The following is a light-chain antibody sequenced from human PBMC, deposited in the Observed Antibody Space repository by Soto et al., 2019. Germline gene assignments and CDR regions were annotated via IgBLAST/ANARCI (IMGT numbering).Light chain of an antibody. CDR2: EVS. V-gene: IGLV2-14*01. CDR3: SSYTSSSTQV. Sequence: LTQPASVSGSPGQSITISCTGTSSDVGGYNYVSWYQQYPGKAPKLMIHEVSNRPSGVSNRFSGSKSGNTASLTISGLQAEDEADYYCSSYTSSSTQVFGTGTKVTVL. CDR1: SSDVGGYNY. J-gene: IGLJ1*01.